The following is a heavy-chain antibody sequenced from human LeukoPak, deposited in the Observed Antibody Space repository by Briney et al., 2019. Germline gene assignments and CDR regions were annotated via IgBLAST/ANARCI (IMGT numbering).Heavy chain of an antibody. CDR2: IYPGDSDT. Sequence: GESLKISCKGSGYNFSNKWIAWVRQMPGKGLEWMGIIYPGDSDTTYSPSFRGQVTISADKSISTAYLHWSGLKASDSGIYYCARRVYGDYMFDSWGQGTLVTVSS. CDR1: GYNFSNKW. J-gene: IGHJ4*02. CDR3: ARRVYGDYMFDS. D-gene: IGHD4-17*01. V-gene: IGHV5-51*01.